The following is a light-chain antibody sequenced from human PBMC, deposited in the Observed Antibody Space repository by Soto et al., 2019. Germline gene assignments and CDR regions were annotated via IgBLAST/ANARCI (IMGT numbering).Light chain of an antibody. V-gene: IGKV3-20*01. Sequence: EIVLTQSPGSLSLSPGERATLSCRASQSVDSSFFAWYQQKPGQAHRLLIYGASNRATGIPDRFSGRGSGADFTVTITGLEPEDFAVYYCQQYVSSVTFGQGTKVEIK. CDR3: QQYVSSVT. CDR1: QSVDSSF. CDR2: GAS. J-gene: IGKJ1*01.